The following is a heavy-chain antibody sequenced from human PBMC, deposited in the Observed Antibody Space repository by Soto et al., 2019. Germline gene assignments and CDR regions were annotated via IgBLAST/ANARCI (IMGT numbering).Heavy chain of an antibody. D-gene: IGHD6-19*01. J-gene: IGHJ4*02. CDR1: GYTFTGYA. V-gene: IGHV1-3*05. CDR2: INAGNGNT. CDR3: ARAVAVPADFDY. Sequence: QVQLVQSGAEEKKPGASVKVSCKASGYTFTGYAMHWVRQAPGQRLEWMGWINAGNGNTKYSQKFQGRDTITRDTSSSTAYMELSSLRSADTDVYYCARAVAVPADFDYWGQGTLVTVSS.